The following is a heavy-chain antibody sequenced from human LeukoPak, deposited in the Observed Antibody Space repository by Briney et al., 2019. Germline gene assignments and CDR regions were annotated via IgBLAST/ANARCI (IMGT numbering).Heavy chain of an antibody. V-gene: IGHV1-24*01. CDR2: LDPEDGET. CDR1: GYTLTELS. D-gene: IGHD3-10*01. J-gene: IGHJ6*02. CDR3: ATPYYGSGIDYYGMDV. Sequence: ASVKVSCKVSGYTLTELSMHWVRQAPGKGLEWMGGLDPEDGETIYAQKFQGRVTMTEDTSTDTAYMELSSLRSEDTAVYYCATPYYGSGIDYYGMDVWGQGTTVTVSS.